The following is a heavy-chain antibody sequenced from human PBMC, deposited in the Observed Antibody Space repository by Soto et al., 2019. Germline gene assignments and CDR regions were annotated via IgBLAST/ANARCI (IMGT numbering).Heavy chain of an antibody. Sequence: ASVKVSCKASGGTFSSYAISWVRQAPGQGXEWMGGIIPIFGTANYAQKFQGRVTITADKSTSTAYMELSSLRSEDTAVYYCARARGVEMATAGVGWFDPWGQGPLVTVSS. CDR1: GGTFSSYA. CDR3: ARARGVEMATAGVGWFDP. J-gene: IGHJ5*02. D-gene: IGHD5-18*01. CDR2: IIPIFGTA. V-gene: IGHV1-69*06.